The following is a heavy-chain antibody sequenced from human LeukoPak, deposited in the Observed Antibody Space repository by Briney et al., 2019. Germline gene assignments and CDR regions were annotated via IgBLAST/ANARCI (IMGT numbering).Heavy chain of an antibody. CDR2: INGNGGST. CDR1: GLTFSSYA. J-gene: IGHJ4*02. V-gene: IGHV3-23*01. CDR3: AKDRIAVAGYFFGY. Sequence: GWSLRVSCAASGLTFSSYAMSWVRQAPGKGLEWVSGINGNGGSTYYADSVKGRFTISSAKSKNTLYLQMNSRRGEDTAVYYCAKDRIAVAGYFFGYWGQGTVVTVSS. D-gene: IGHD6-19*01.